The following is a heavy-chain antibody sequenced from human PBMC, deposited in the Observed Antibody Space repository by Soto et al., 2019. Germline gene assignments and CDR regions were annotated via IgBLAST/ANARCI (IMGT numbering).Heavy chain of an antibody. CDR3: ARHASNGVLDF. D-gene: IGHD2-8*01. V-gene: IGHV5-10-1*01. CDR2: IDPSDSRT. CDR1: GHMFPIYY. J-gene: IGHJ4*02. Sequence: PGESLKLSCEASGHMFPIYYLYWVRPMPGKGLEWDGKIDPSDSRTMYRLSSRARITISVDKSINTAYLEWGRLKASDTAMYYDARHASNGVLDFWGQGTQVTVSS.